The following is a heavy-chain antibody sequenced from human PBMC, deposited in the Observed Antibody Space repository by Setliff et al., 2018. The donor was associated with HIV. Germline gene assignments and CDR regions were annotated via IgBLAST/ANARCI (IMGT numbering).Heavy chain of an antibody. CDR1: GVSIVSGGFY. J-gene: IGHJ3*01. D-gene: IGHD2-15*01. CDR3: ARDRHANYHVVEV. Sequence: SETLSLTCSVSGVSIVSGGFYCSWIRQPPGKGLEWLGTVYYTGKTYYNPSLKSRLTMSVDTSKNQLYLKMNSVTVADTAVYFCARDRHANYHVVEVWGPGTMVTVSS. CDR2: VYYTGKT. V-gene: IGHV4-31*03.